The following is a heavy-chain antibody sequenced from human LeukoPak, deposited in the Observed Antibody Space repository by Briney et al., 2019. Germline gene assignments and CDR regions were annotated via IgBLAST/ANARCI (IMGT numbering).Heavy chain of an antibody. V-gene: IGHV3-23*01. CDR2: ISGSGGST. CDR1: GFTFSNYA. J-gene: IGHJ4*02. D-gene: IGHD5-18*01. CDR3: AKDWESAMVTSDY. Sequence: GGSLRLSCAASGFTFSNYAMSWVRQAPGKGLGWVSGISGSGGSTYYADSVKGRFSISRDNSKNTLYLQMNGLRAEDTAVYYCAKDWESAMVTSDYWGQGTLVTVSS.